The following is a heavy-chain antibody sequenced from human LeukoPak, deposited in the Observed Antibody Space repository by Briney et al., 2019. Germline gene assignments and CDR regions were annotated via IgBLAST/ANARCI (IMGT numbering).Heavy chain of an antibody. Sequence: SVKVSCKASGGTFSSYAISWVRQAPGQGLEWMGGIIPIFGTANYAQKFQGRVTMTRDMSMSTVYMELSSLRSEDTAVFYCTTFDYWGQGTLVTVSS. D-gene: IGHD1-1*01. V-gene: IGHV1-69*05. CDR2: IIPIFGTA. CDR3: TTFDY. CDR1: GGTFSSYA. J-gene: IGHJ4*02.